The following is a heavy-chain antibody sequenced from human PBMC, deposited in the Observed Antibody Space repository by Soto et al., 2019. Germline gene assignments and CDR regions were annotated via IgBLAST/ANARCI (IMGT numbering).Heavy chain of an antibody. Sequence: ASVKVSCKASGYSFTGYGISWVRQAPGQGLEWMGWISAYNGNTNYAQKLQGRVTMTTDTSTSTAFMELRSLRSDDTAGYYCARDSSGWYVGYFDYWGRGTLVTVSS. V-gene: IGHV1-18*01. J-gene: IGHJ4*02. CDR2: ISAYNGNT. CDR3: ARDSSGWYVGYFDY. CDR1: GYSFTGYG. D-gene: IGHD6-19*01.